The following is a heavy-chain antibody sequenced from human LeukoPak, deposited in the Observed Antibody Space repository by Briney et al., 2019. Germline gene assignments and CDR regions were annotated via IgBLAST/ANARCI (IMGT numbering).Heavy chain of an antibody. CDR2: ISSNGGST. CDR1: GFTFSSYA. CDR3: VKLDRYGDYDYFQH. D-gene: IGHD4-17*01. J-gene: IGHJ1*01. Sequence: GGSPRLSCSASGFTFSSYAMHWVRQAPGKGLEYVSAISSNGGSTYYADSVKGRFTISRDNSKNTLYLQMSSLRAEDTAVYYCVKLDRYGDYDYFQHWGQGTLVTVSS. V-gene: IGHV3-64D*06.